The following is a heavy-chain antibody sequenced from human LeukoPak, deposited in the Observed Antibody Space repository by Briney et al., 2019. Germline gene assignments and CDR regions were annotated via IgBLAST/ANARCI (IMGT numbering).Heavy chain of an antibody. CDR1: GFTFSSYA. CDR3: ARSPSTITMVRGVILYYFDY. Sequence: GGSLRLSCAASGFTFSSYAMHWVRQAPGKGLEWVAVISYDGSNEYYADSVKGRFTISRDNSKNTLYLQMNSLRAEDTAVYYCARSPSTITMVRGVILYYFDYWGQGTLVTVSS. CDR2: ISYDGSNE. J-gene: IGHJ4*02. D-gene: IGHD3-10*01. V-gene: IGHV3-30-3*01.